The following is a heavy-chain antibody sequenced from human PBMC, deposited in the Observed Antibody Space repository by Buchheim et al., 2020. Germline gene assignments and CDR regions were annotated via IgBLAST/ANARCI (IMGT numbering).Heavy chain of an antibody. D-gene: IGHD1-26*01. V-gene: IGHV3-23*01. CDR1: GFTFNSYG. CDR3: AKGAVSGSSSYHGMDV. CDR2: IIGSGATT. J-gene: IGHJ6*02. Sequence: EVQLLESGGGLVQAGRSLRLSCSASGFTFNSYGMNWVRQAPGKGLEWVSVIIGSGATTYYTDSVKGRFTISRDNSKNTLYLQMNSLRAEDTAIYYCAKGAVSGSSSYHGMDVWGQGTT.